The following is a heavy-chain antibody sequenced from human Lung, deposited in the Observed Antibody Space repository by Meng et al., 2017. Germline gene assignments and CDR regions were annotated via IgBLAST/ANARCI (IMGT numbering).Heavy chain of an antibody. CDR3: ARESGYFEY. V-gene: IGHV3-74*03. J-gene: IGHJ4*02. Sequence: AKLGESGGVVVQPGGSLRLACSTAGFTFSSCWMPWVRQAPGKGLVWVSRIRGDGGSIVYADSVKGRFTISRDNAKNTLFLQMNSLRAEDTAVYYCARESGYFEYWGQGILVTVSS. CDR2: IRGDGGSI. CDR1: GFTFSSCW.